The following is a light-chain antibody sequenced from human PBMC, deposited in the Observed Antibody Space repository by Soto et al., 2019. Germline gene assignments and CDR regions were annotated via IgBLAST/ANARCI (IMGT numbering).Light chain of an antibody. J-gene: IGKJ3*01. CDR2: AAS. CDR1: QDITHY. Sequence: DIQMTQSPSSLSASVGDRVTITCQASQDITHYLNWYQHKPGNAPKLLIYAASNLETGVPSRFSGGGSGTDFTFTISSLQPEDIATYYCQQYDNFPFTFGPGTKVDFK. CDR3: QQYDNFPFT. V-gene: IGKV1-33*01.